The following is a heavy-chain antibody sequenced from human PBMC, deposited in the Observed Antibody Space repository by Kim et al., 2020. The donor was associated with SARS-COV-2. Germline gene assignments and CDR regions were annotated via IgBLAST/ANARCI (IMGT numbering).Heavy chain of an antibody. D-gene: IGHD3-22*01. Sequence: GGSLRLSCAASGFTFSSYAMHWVRQAPGKGLEWVAVISYDGSNKYYADSVKGRFTISRDNSKNTLYLQMNSLRAEDTAVYYCARDMGDDSSGYYRPWETALFDYWGQGTLVTVSS. CDR1: GFTFSSYA. CDR3: ARDMGDDSSGYYRPWETALFDY. V-gene: IGHV3-30*04. J-gene: IGHJ4*02. CDR2: ISYDGSNK.